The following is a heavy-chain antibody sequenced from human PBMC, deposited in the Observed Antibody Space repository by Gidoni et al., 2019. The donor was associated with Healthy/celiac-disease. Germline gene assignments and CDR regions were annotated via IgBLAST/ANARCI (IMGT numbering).Heavy chain of an antibody. CDR2: INAGKGNA. J-gene: IGHJ4*02. V-gene: IGHV1-3*01. CDR1: GYTFTSDA. D-gene: IGHD6-13*01. Sequence: QVQLVQSGAEVKKPGASVQVSCKASGYTFTSDAMHWGRQAPGQRIECRGWINAGKGNAKYSQDFYGSVTVAKDTSASTAYMELNSLGSENRAWDYWGGVREKLVRGGFDSWGQGTLVTVSS. CDR3: GGVREKLVRGGFDS.